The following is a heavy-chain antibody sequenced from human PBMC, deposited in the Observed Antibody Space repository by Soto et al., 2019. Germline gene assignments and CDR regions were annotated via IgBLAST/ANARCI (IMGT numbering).Heavy chain of an antibody. D-gene: IGHD3-10*01. CDR2: ISYDGSIK. CDR1: GFTFSSHS. CDR3: AREWSTSGDLDY. V-gene: IGHV3-30-3*01. J-gene: IGHJ4*02. Sequence: QVQLVESGGGVVQPGRSLRLSCEASGFTFSSHSIQWVRQAPGKGLEWVAVISYDGSIKYYADSVKGRFTISRDNSKNTAYLQMNSLRAEDTAVFYCAREWSTSGDLDYWGQGTLVIVSS.